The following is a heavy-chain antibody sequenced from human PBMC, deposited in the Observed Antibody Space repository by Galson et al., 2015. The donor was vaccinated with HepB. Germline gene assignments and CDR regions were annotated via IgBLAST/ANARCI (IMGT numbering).Heavy chain of an antibody. Sequence: QSGAEVTKPGESLKISCKGSGYSFTSYWIGWVRQMPGKGLEWMGIIYPGDSDTRYSPSFQGQVTISADKSISTAYLQWSSLKASDTAMYYCARLQGQYYDILTGYYLPRGTSFDYWGQGTLVTVSS. CDR2: IYPGDSDT. D-gene: IGHD3-9*01. CDR1: GYSFTSYW. CDR3: ARLQGQYYDILTGYYLPRGTSFDY. J-gene: IGHJ4*02. V-gene: IGHV5-51*01.